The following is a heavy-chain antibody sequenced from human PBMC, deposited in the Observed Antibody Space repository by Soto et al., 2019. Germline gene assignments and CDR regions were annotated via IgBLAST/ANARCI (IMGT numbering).Heavy chain of an antibody. V-gene: IGHV4-39*01. Sequence: QLQLQESGPGLVKPSETLSLTCTVSGGSISSSSYYWGWIRQPPGKGLEWIGSIYYSGSTYYNPSLKRRVTITVHTSKNQFSLKLSSVTAADTAVYYCARQARDGYNPGHFQHWGQGTLVTVSS. CDR2: IYYSGST. J-gene: IGHJ1*01. D-gene: IGHD5-12*01. CDR1: GGSISSSSYY. CDR3: ARQARDGYNPGHFQH.